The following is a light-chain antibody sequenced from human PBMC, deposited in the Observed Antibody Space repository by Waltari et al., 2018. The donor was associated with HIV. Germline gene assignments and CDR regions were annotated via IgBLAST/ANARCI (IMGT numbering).Light chain of an antibody. V-gene: IGKV3-15*01. Sequence: EIVMTQSPAPLSVLPGKRATLPCRAIQSVYSNLACYQQKPGQAPRLVIYGASTRATGIPARFSGSGSGTEFTLTISSLQSEDFALYYCQQYYDWPLTFGGGTKVEIK. CDR1: QSVYSN. CDR2: GAS. CDR3: QQYYDWPLT. J-gene: IGKJ4*01.